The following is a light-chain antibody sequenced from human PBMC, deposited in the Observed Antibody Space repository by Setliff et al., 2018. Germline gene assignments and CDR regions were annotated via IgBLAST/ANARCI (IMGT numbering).Light chain of an antibody. CDR1: QSISSY. CDR2: AAS. Sequence: DIQMTQSPSSLSASVGDRVTITCRASQSISSYLNWYQKKPGKAPNLLIYAASSLQSGVPSRFSGSGSGTDFTLTITSLQPEDFATYYCQQSYSTPLTFGGGTKVDIK. J-gene: IGKJ4*01. V-gene: IGKV1-39*01. CDR3: QQSYSTPLT.